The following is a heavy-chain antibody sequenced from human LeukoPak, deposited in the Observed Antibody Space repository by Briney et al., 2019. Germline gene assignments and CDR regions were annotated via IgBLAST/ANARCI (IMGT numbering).Heavy chain of an antibody. V-gene: IGHV5-51*01. CDR2: NYPGDSDT. CDR3: ARRGPRYPGPGYYGMDV. J-gene: IGHJ6*02. D-gene: IGHD3-16*02. CDR1: GNSITNYW. Sequence: GASLKTSRKGSGNSITNYWHGRVPQMSGKGLEMVLINYPGDSDTSYRPFLQGQITISHTKPISPAYLPSSRLTASDTAMYYCARRGPRYPGPGYYGMDVWGQGTTVTVSS.